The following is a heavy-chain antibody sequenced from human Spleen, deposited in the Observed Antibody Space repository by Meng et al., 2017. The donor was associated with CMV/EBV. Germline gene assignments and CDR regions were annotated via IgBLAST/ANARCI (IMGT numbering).Heavy chain of an antibody. Sequence: ASVKVSCKASGYTFTNYGISWVRQAPGQGLEWMGWIGAYNGNTNYAQKYQGRVTMTTDTSTSTAYMELRSLRSDDTAVYYCARSLGSLGSTRTSWELLSYYYYYGMDVWGQGTTVTVSS. CDR1: GYTFTNYG. D-gene: IGHD1-26*01. J-gene: IGHJ6*02. CDR3: ARSLGSLGSTRTSWELLSYYYYYGMDV. CDR2: IGAYNGNT. V-gene: IGHV1-18*01.